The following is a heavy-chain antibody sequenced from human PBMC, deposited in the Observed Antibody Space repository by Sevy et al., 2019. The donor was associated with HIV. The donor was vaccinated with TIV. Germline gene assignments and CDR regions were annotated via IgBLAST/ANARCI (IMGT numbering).Heavy chain of an antibody. V-gene: IGHV1-2*02. CDR1: GYTFTGYY. D-gene: IGHD1-26*01. CDR2: INPNSGGT. Sequence: ASVKVSCKASGYTFTGYYMHWVRQAPGQWLEWMGWINPNSGGTNYAQKFQGRVTMTRDTSISTAYMELSRLRSDDTAVYYCARFDVGAGAYYFDYWGQGTLVTVSS. CDR3: ARFDVGAGAYYFDY. J-gene: IGHJ4*02.